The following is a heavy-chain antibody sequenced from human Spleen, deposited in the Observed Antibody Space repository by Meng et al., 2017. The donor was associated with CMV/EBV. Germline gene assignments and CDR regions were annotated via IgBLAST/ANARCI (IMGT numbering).Heavy chain of an antibody. CDR2: IYYSGST. J-gene: IGHJ4*02. D-gene: IGHD6-13*01. CDR1: GASVSSFY. V-gene: IGHV4-59*02. CDR3: ARLYIAAGGLDF. Sequence: SETLSLTCTVSGASVSSFYWSWIRQTPGKGLEFIGYIYYSGSTYYNPSLGSRLTISVDTSKNQFSLTLNSATAADTALYYCARLYIAAGGLDFWGQGMLVTVSS.